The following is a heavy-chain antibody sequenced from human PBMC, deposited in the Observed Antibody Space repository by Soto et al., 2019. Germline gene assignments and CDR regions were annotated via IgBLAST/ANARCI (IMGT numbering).Heavy chain of an antibody. Sequence: QVHLVQSGAEVKKPGASVKVSCKGSGYTFTTYGITWVRQAPGQGLEWMGWISAHNGNTNYAQKLQGRVTVTRDTSTSTAYMELRSLGTDDTAVYYCARGRYGDYWGQGALVTVSS. J-gene: IGHJ4*02. D-gene: IGHD1-1*01. CDR3: ARGRYGDY. CDR1: GYTFTTYG. V-gene: IGHV1-18*01. CDR2: ISAHNGNT.